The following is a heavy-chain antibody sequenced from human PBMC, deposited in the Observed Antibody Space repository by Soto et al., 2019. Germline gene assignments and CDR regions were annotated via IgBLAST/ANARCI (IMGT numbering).Heavy chain of an antibody. J-gene: IGHJ5*02. V-gene: IGHV4-4*07. Sequence: SETLSLTCTVSGGSISSYYWSWIRQPAGKGLEWIGRIYTSGSTNYNPPLKSRVTMSVDTSKNQFSLKLSSVTAADTAVYYCARASARGGELRGPNWFDPWGQGTLVTVSS. D-gene: IGHD1-26*01. CDR1: GGSISSYY. CDR2: IYTSGST. CDR3: ARASARGGELRGPNWFDP.